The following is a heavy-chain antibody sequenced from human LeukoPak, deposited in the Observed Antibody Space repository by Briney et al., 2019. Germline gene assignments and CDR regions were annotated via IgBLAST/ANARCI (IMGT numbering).Heavy chain of an antibody. CDR2: IKRDGSGE. CDR3: ASLLGDKTIFDY. CDR1: GFTFSDYG. Sequence: GGSLRLSCAASGFTFSDYGMHWVRQAPGKGLEWVASIKRDGSGEYYLDSVKGRFTISRDNAQNSLYLQMNSLRAEDTAVYYCASLLGDKTIFDYWGQGTLVTVSS. D-gene: IGHD1-26*01. V-gene: IGHV3-7*01. J-gene: IGHJ4*02.